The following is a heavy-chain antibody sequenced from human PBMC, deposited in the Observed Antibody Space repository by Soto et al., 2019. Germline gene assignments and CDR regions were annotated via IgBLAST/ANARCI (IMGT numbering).Heavy chain of an antibody. V-gene: IGHV6-1*01. D-gene: IGHD2-2*01. CDR1: GDSVSTNSAT. CDR3: VRLVGNSCLDS. CDR2: TYYRSKWYN. J-gene: IGHJ5*01. Sequence: SQTLSLTCAISGDSVSTNSATWDWIRQSPSRSLEWLGRTYYRSKWYNDYAVSVKGRITINSDTSNNQFSLQLNSVTPDDSALYYCVRLVGNSCLDSWGQGILVSVSS.